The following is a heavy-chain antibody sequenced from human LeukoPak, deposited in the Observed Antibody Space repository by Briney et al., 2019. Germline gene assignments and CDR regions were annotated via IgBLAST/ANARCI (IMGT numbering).Heavy chain of an antibody. CDR2: ISSSSSYI. D-gene: IGHD5-12*01. J-gene: IGHJ4*02. CDR3: ARDSRYSGSDYVDFDY. CDR1: GFTFSSYS. V-gene: IGHV3-21*01. Sequence: GGSLRLSCAASGFTFSSYSMNWVRQAPGEGLEWVSSISSSSSYIYYADSVKGRFTISRDNAKNSLYLQMNSLRAEDTAVCYCARDSRYSGSDYVDFDYWGQGTLVTVSS.